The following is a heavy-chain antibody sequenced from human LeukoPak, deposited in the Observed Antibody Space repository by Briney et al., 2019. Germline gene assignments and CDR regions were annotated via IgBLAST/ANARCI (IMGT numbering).Heavy chain of an antibody. CDR3: ARSPGYSDY. V-gene: IGHV3-53*01. CDR2: IYSGGST. CDR1: GLTVSGTH. Sequence: PGGSLRLSCAASGLTVSGTHMSWVRRAPGQGLEWVSVIYSGGSTYYADSVKGRFTISRDNSKNTVYLQMNSLRAEDTAVYYCARSPGYSDYWGQGTLVTVS. J-gene: IGHJ4*02.